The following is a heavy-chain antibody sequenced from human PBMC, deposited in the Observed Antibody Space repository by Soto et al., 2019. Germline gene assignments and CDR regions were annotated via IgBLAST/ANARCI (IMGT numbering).Heavy chain of an antibody. V-gene: IGHV1-8*01. CDR3: ARGRYDILTGYYNAAFDI. J-gene: IGHJ3*02. Sequence: VKVSCKASGYTFTSYDINWVRQATGQGLEWMGWMNPNSGNTGYAQKFQGRVTMTRNTSISTAYMELSSLRSEDTAVYYCARGRYDILTGYYNAAFDIWGRGTMVTVSS. CDR1: GYTFTSYD. D-gene: IGHD3-9*01. CDR2: MNPNSGNT.